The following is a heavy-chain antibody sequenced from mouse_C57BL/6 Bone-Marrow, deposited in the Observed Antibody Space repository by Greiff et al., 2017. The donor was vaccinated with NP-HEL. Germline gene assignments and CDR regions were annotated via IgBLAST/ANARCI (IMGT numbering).Heavy chain of an antibody. Sequence: VQLLQSGAELVKPGASVKISCTASGYAFSSYWMNWVQQTPGKGLEWIGQICPGDGDTNYNGKFKGKATLTADKSSSTAYMQLSSLTSEDSAVYFCAREGGTRYFDYWGQGTTLTVSS. CDR2: ICPGDGDT. D-gene: IGHD3-3*01. J-gene: IGHJ2*01. V-gene: IGHV1-80*01. CDR3: AREGGTRYFDY. CDR1: GYAFSSYW.